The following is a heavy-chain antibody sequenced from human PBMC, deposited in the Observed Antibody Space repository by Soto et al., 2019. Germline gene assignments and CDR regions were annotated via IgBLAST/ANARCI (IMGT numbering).Heavy chain of an antibody. Sequence: GASVKVSCKASGYTFTSYGISWVRQAPGQGLEWMGWISAYNGNTNYAQKLQGRVTMTTDTSTSTAYMELRSLRSDNTAVYYCARAIRRKYCSGGSCYPDHDAFDIWGQGPMVTVSS. J-gene: IGHJ3*02. D-gene: IGHD2-15*01. CDR2: ISAYNGNT. CDR3: ARAIRRKYCSGGSCYPDHDAFDI. CDR1: GYTFTSYG. V-gene: IGHV1-18*01.